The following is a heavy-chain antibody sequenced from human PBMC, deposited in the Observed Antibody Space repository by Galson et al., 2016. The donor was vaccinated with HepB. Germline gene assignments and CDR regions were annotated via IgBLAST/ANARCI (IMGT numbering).Heavy chain of an antibody. J-gene: IGHJ1*01. CDR3: ALYYYDSSGFVEYFQQ. D-gene: IGHD3-22*01. CDR2: IKPDGSEK. CDR1: GFTFSSVW. Sequence: SLRLSCATSGFTFSSVWMSWVRQAPGKGLEWVANIKPDGSEKYYVGSLKGRFTISRDNAKNALYLQMNSLRAEDTAVYYCALYYYDSSGFVEYFQQWGQGTRVTVSS. V-gene: IGHV3-7*03.